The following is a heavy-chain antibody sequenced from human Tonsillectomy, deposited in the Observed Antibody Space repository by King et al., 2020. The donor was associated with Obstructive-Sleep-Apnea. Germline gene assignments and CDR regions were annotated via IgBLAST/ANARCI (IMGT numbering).Heavy chain of an antibody. D-gene: IGHD2/OR15-2a*01. Sequence: DVQLVESGGGLVQPGGSLRLSCAASGFTVSSNYMTWIRQAPGKGLEWVSIIYSGGNTYYADSVKGRFTTSRENSKNTVYLQLNSLRPEDTAVYYCARDRDCDSRTWGAFDVWGQGTMVTVSS. CDR1: GFTVSSNY. CDR3: ARDRDCDSRTWGAFDV. J-gene: IGHJ3*01. CDR2: IYSGGNT. V-gene: IGHV3-53*04.